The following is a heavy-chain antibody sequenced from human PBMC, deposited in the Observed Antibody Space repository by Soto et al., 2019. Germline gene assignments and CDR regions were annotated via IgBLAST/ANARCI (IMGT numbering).Heavy chain of an antibody. V-gene: IGHV4-34*01. D-gene: IGHD2-15*01. J-gene: IGHJ6*03. CDR3: ASVKAGGYCSGGSCHGRPNYMDV. CDR1: GGSFSGYY. Sequence: SETLSLTCAVYGGSFSGYYWSWIRQPPGKGLEWIGEINHSGSTNYNPSLKSRVTISVDTSKNQFSLKLSSVTAADTAVYYCASVKAGGYCSGGSCHGRPNYMDVWDKGTTVTVSS. CDR2: INHSGST.